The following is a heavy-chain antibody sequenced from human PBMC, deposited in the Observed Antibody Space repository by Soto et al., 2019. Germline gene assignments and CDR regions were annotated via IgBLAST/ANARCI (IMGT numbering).Heavy chain of an antibody. CDR2: IVVGSGNT. CDR1: GFTFTSSA. Sequence: SVKVSCKASGFTFTSSAVQWVRQERGQRLEWIGWIVVGSGNTNYAQKFQERVTITRDMSTSTAYMELSSLRSEDTAVYYCAAVSSSIAARRGYYYYGMDVWGQGTTVTVSS. D-gene: IGHD6-6*01. CDR3: AAVSSSIAARRGYYYYGMDV. V-gene: IGHV1-58*01. J-gene: IGHJ6*02.